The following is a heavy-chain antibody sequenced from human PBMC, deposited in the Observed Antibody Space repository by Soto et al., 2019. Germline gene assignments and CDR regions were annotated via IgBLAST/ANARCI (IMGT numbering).Heavy chain of an antibody. V-gene: IGHV3-21*05. D-gene: IGHD5-12*01. Sequence: GGSLRLSCAASGLTLSTSSMNWVRQAPGKGLEWISYIRRHTSVTITADESTSTAYMELSSLRSEDTAVYYCARVRPDSGYAFDYWGQGTLVTVTS. CDR2: IRR. CDR3: ARVRPDSGYAFDY. CDR1: GLTLSTSS. J-gene: IGHJ4*02.